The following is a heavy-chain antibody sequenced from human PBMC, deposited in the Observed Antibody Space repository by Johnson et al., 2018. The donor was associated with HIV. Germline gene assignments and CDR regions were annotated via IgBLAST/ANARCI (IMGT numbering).Heavy chain of an antibody. CDR2: ISYDGSNK. CDR1: RFTFNSYA. J-gene: IGHJ3*01. Sequence: QVQLVESGGGVVQPGRSLRLSCAASRFTFNSYAMHWVRQASGKGLEWVAVISYDGSNKYYSDFVVGRFTISRDSSKNTLYLHMNSLSAEDRAVYYCARDNFATPFVAFDFWGQGTMVIVSS. D-gene: IGHD1-20*01. CDR3: ARDNFATPFVAFDF. V-gene: IGHV3-30-3*01.